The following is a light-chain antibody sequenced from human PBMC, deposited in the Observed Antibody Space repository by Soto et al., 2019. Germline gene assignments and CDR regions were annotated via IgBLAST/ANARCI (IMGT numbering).Light chain of an antibody. CDR3: VSYTSSTTYV. Sequence: QSVLTQPASVSDSPGQSITISCTGTSSDVGGSSFVSWYQQHPGKPPKLIIYDVANRPSGVSNRFSGSKSGSTASLITSRLQTEDEADYYCVSYTSSTTYVFGTGTKVTVL. V-gene: IGLV2-14*03. J-gene: IGLJ1*01. CDR1: SSDVGGSSF. CDR2: DVA.